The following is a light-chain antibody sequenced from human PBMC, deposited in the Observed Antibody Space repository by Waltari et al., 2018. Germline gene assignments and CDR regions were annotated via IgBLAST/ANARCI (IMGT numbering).Light chain of an antibody. CDR2: AAS. J-gene: IGKJ5*01. V-gene: IGKV3-20*01. Sequence: CRASQSISNTYLPWYQQKPVQAPSLLIYAASSRATGIPDRFSGSGSGTDFTLTINRLEPEEFAVYYCQQSDTSSVTFGQGTRLEIK. CDR1: QSISNTY. CDR3: QQSDTSSVT.